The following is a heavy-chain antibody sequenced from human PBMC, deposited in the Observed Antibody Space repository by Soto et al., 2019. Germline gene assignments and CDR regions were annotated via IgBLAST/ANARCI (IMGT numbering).Heavy chain of an antibody. Sequence: QVQLVQSGPEVKKPGSSVKVSCKASGGTFSNYAINWVRQAPGQGLEWMGGSIPTFGTANYAQKFQDRVTITADESTHTGYMELRSLRSDDTAVYYCARGQGTRENWFDPWGQGTLVTVSS. D-gene: IGHD3-10*01. V-gene: IGHV1-69*01. J-gene: IGHJ5*02. CDR2: SIPTFGTA. CDR1: GGTFSNYA. CDR3: ARGQGTRENWFDP.